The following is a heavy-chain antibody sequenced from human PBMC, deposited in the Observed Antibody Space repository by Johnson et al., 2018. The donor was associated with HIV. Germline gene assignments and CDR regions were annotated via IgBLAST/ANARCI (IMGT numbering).Heavy chain of an antibody. CDR1: GFTFRNYA. CDR3: ARDSGSYYRTFDI. Sequence: VQVVESGGGVVQPGRSLRLSCAASGFTFRNYAMHWVRQAPGKGLEWVAFISSDGSNKYYADSVKGRFTISRDTSKNTLYLQMNSLRAEDTAVYYCARDSGSYYRTFDIWGQGTMVTVSS. CDR2: ISSDGSNK. D-gene: IGHD1-26*01. J-gene: IGHJ3*02. V-gene: IGHV3-30-3*01.